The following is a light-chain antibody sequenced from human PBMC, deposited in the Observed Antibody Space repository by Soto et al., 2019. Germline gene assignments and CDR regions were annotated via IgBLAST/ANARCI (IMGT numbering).Light chain of an antibody. CDR1: QSISSN. CDR3: QQYNNWPRAT. J-gene: IGKJ4*01. CDR2: RTS. V-gene: IGKV3-15*01. Sequence: MVMTQSPATRSVSPGEIAALGFMASQSISSNLAWYQQKPGQAPRLLMFRTSSRATGFPARFSGSGSGTEFNLTISSLQSEDFGVYYCQQYNNWPRATFGGGTKVDIK.